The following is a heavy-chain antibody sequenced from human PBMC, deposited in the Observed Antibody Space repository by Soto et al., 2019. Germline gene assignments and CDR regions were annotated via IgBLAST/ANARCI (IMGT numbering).Heavy chain of an antibody. CDR2: ISAYNGNT. CDR3: ARDRGYNWNYGWFDP. J-gene: IGHJ5*02. V-gene: IGHV1-18*01. Sequence: ASVKVSCKASGYTFTSYGISWVRQAPGQGLEWMGRISAYNGNTNYAQKLQGRVTMTTDTSTSTAYMELRSLRSDDTAVYYCARDRGYNWNYGWFDPWGQGTLVTVSS. D-gene: IGHD1-7*01. CDR1: GYTFTSYG.